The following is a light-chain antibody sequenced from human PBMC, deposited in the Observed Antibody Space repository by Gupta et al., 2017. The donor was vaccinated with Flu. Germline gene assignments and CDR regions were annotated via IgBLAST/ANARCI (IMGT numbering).Light chain of an antibody. J-gene: IGKJ2*01. CDR1: QTISIY. CDR2: AAS. Sequence: DVQMTQSLSSLSASVGDRVTITCRASQTISIYLNWYQQKPGKAPNLLIYAASKLESGVPSRFSGGGSGTDFTLPIKKRQPEDFAIYYCKQRNSTPYNFGRGTKVDIK. V-gene: IGKV1-39*01. CDR3: KQRNSTPYN.